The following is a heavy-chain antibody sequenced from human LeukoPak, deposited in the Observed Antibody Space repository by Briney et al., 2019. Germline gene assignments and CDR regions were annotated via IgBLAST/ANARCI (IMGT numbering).Heavy chain of an antibody. J-gene: IGHJ4*02. D-gene: IGHD2-8*01. CDR3: PQDTSIGIYCTNGVCSPFDY. CDR2: ISDTGATT. Sequence: GGSLRLSCAGSGFTLSSYAMSWVRQAPGKGLEWVSAISDTGATTYDADSVKGRFTISRDNSRSTLYLQMNSLRAEDTALYYCPQDTSIGIYCTNGVCSPFDYWGQGTLVTVSS. CDR1: GFTLSSYA. V-gene: IGHV3-23*01.